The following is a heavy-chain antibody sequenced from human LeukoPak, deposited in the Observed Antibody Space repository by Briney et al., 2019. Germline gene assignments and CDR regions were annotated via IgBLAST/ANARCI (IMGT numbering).Heavy chain of an antibody. CDR2: INPYGGTT. J-gene: IGHJ4*02. CDR1: GYTFTSYG. Sequence: ASVKVSCKASGYTFTSYGISWVRQAPGQGLEWVGAINPYGGTTAYAQSLQGRVTVTRDTSSNTVYMELNSLTSEDTAIYYCARDLISPDYWGQGTLVTVSS. V-gene: IGHV1-46*04. CDR3: ARDLISPDY. D-gene: IGHD2/OR15-2a*01.